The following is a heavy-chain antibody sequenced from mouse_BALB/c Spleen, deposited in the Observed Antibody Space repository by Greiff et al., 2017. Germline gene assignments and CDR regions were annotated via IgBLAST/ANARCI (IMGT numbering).Heavy chain of an antibody. CDR3: ARAGYRYDGYAMDY. CDR1: GFNIKDTY. Sequence: VQLQQSGAELVKPGASVKLSCTASGFNIKDTYMHWVKQRPEQGLEWIGRIDPANGNTKYDPKFQGKATITADTSSNTAYLQLSSLTSEDTAVYDSARAGYRYDGYAMDYWGQGTSVTVSS. D-gene: IGHD2-14*01. V-gene: IGHV14-3*02. CDR2: IDPANGNT. J-gene: IGHJ4*01.